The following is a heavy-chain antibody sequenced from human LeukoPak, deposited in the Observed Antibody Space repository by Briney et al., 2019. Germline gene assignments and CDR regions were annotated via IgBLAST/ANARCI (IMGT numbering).Heavy chain of an antibody. V-gene: IGHV3-7*03. CDR2: IKQDGSEK. J-gene: IGHJ6*02. D-gene: IGHD3-3*01. CDR1: GFTFSSYW. CDR3: AGKGAGRHYDFWSGYHPDYYYGMDV. Sequence: PGGSLRLSCAASGFTFSSYWMSWVRQAPGKGLEWVANIKQDGSEKYYVDSVKGRFTISRDNAKNSLYLQMNSLRAEDTAVYYCAGKGAGRHYDFWSGYHPDYYYGMDVWGQGTTVTVSS.